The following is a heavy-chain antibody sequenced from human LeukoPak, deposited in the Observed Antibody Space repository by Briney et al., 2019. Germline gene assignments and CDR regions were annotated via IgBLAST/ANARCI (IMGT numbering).Heavy chain of an antibody. CDR1: GFTFSISA. CDR2: ISGGGTT. J-gene: IGHJ5*02. Sequence: GGALRLSCAASGFTFSISAMKWGRQAPGKGLEWVSSISGGGTTYYADSVRGRFIISRDNSKNTLYLQMNSLRAEDTAVYYCAKLLMANDYGDPWGQGTLVTVSS. V-gene: IGHV3-23*01. CDR3: AKLLMANDYGDP. D-gene: IGHD4-17*01.